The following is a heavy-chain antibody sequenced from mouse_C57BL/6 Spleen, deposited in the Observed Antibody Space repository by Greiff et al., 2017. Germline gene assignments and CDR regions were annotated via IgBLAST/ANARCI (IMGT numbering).Heavy chain of an antibody. CDR1: GFTFSSYA. Sequence: DVMLVESGGGLVKPGGSLKLSCAASGFTFSSYAMSWVRQTPEKRLEWVATISDGGSYTYYPDNVKGRFTISRDNAKNNLYLQMSHLKSEDTAMYYCARDRGTTDLDDWGQGTSVTVSS. V-gene: IGHV5-4*01. CDR2: ISDGGSYT. J-gene: IGHJ4*01. D-gene: IGHD1-1*01. CDR3: ARDRGTTDLDD.